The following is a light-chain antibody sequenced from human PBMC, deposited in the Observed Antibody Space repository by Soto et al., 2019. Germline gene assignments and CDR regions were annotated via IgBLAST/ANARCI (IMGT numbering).Light chain of an antibody. Sequence: EIVLTQSPGTLYLSPGERATLSCRASESVSSSYLAWYQQKPGQAPRLLIFGASSRATGTPDRFSGSGSGTDFTLTISRLEPEDFAVYYCQQYGSPPPWTFGQGTKVDIK. CDR2: GAS. CDR3: QQYGSPPPWT. V-gene: IGKV3-20*01. J-gene: IGKJ1*01. CDR1: ESVSSSY.